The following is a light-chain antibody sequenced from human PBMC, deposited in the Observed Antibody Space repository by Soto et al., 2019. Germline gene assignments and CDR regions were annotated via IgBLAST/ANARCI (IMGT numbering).Light chain of an antibody. CDR1: QSIGSW. V-gene: IGKV1-5*01. CDR3: QQYHRSSIT. CDR2: DAS. Sequence: DFQMTQSPSTLSASLGDRVTMTWRASQSIGSWLAWYRQKPGKAPELLIYDASSLGSGVPSRFSGSESGTEFTLTISSLQPDDFATYYCQQYHRSSITFGQGTRLEI. J-gene: IGKJ5*01.